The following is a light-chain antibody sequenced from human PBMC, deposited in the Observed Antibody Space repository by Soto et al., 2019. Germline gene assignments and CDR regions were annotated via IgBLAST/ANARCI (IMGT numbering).Light chain of an antibody. J-gene: IGKJ1*01. CDR2: AAS. CDR1: QSISSY. Sequence: DIQMTQSPSSLSASVGDRVTITCRASQSISSYLNWYQQKPGKAPKLLIYAASSLQSGVPSRFSGSGSGTDFTLTISGLQPEDFETYYCQQSYSTLWTLGHGTQVDIK. V-gene: IGKV1-39*01. CDR3: QQSYSTLWT.